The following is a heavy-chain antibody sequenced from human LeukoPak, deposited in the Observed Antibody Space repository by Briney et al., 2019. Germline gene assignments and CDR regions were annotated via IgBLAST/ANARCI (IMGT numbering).Heavy chain of an antibody. V-gene: IGHV1-46*01. CDR1: GYTFTSYY. D-gene: IGHD3-10*01. J-gene: IGHJ4*02. CDR3: ATQVNRELPQGSFDY. Sequence: GASVKVSCKASGYTFTSYYMHWVRQAPGQGLEWMGIINPSGNSTNYAQKFQGRVTMTRDTSTSTVYMELSSLRSEDTAVYYCATQVNRELPQGSFDYWGQGTLVTVSS. CDR2: INPSGNST.